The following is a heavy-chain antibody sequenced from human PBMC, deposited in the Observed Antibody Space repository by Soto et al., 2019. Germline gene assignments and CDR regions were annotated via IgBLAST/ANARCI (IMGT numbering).Heavy chain of an antibody. CDR3: AGGHDFVVPLGRRDNVYYYRMDV. Sequence: EVQLVESGGGLVQPGESLTLSCAASGFTFTNYWMNWVRQAPGKGLEWVANIQEHGNQKNYVDSVKGRFTISRDNAGNLLYLQMNRLRTEDAAVYFCAGGHDFVVPLGRRDNVYYYRMDVWGQGTTVTVSS. CDR1: GFTFTNYW. V-gene: IGHV3-7*03. J-gene: IGHJ6*02. CDR2: IQEHGNQK. D-gene: IGHD2-2*01.